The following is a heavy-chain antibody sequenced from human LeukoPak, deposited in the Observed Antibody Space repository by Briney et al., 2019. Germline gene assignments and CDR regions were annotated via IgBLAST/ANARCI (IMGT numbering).Heavy chain of an antibody. CDR2: ISAYNGNT. CDR3: ARVELQLWPSHFYYYYYYMDV. J-gene: IGHJ6*03. Sequence: ASVKVSCKASGYTFSNYYIHWVRQAPGQGLEWMGWISAYNGNTNYAQKLQGRVTMTTDTSTSTAYMELRSLRSDDTAVYYCARVELQLWPSHFYYYYYYMDVWGKGTTVTVSS. V-gene: IGHV1-18*04. D-gene: IGHD5-18*01. CDR1: GYTFSNYY.